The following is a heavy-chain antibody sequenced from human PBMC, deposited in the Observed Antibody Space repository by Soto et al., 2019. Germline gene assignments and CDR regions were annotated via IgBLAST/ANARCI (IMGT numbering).Heavy chain of an antibody. CDR2: ISDSGGST. D-gene: IGHD2-2*01. Sequence: EVQLLESGGGLVQPGGSLRLSCAASGFTFSTYAMTWVRQAPGTGLEWVSGISDSGGSTYYADAVKGRFTISRDNSKNTLFLQLNSLRAEDTAVCYCATRRDASYYYYGMDVWGQGTTVIVSS. J-gene: IGHJ6*02. CDR3: ATRRDASYYYYGMDV. V-gene: IGHV3-23*01. CDR1: GFTFSTYA.